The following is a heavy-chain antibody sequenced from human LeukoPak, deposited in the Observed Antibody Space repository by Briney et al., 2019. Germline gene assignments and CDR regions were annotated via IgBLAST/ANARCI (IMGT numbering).Heavy chain of an antibody. J-gene: IGHJ4*02. Sequence: AGGSLRLSCAASGFTFSTYGMNWVRQAPGKGLEWVSYVSSSGSTITYADSVRGRFTISRDNAKNSPDLQMNSLRAEDTAVYYCARESPAFDYWGQGTLVTVSS. V-gene: IGHV3-48*01. CDR3: ARESPAFDY. CDR2: VSSSGSTI. CDR1: GFTFSTYG.